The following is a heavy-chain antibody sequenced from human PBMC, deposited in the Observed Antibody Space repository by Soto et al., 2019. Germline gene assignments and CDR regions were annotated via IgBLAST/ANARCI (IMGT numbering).Heavy chain of an antibody. V-gene: IGHV3-21*01. CDR2: ISGPSIYI. CDR1: GFTFSGYS. Sequence: EVQLVESGGGLVKPGGSLRLSCVASGFTFSGYSINWVRQAPGKGLEWVSYISGPSIYIYYADSVKGRFTISRDNAKSAVYLQMNSLRAEDTAVYYCARGFRNGCNVWGQGTTVSVSS. D-gene: IGHD2-8*01. J-gene: IGHJ6*02. CDR3: ARGFRNGCNV.